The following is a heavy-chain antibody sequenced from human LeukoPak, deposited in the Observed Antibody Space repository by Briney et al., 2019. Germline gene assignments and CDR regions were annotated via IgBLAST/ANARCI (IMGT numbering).Heavy chain of an antibody. CDR1: GYTFTSYD. Sequence: ASVKVSCKASGYTFTSYDINWVRQAPGQGLEWMGWMNPNSGNTGYAQKFQGRVTMTRNTSISTAYMELSSLIPEDTAMYYCARRMAAGGTAIGYWGQGTLVTVSS. J-gene: IGHJ4*02. D-gene: IGHD6-13*01. V-gene: IGHV1-8*01. CDR2: MNPNSGNT. CDR3: ARRMAAGGTAIGY.